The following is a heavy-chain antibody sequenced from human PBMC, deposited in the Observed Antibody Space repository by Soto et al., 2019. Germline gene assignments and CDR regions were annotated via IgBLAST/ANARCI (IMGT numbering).Heavy chain of an antibody. CDR3: ARCVRQLDLGYDYYAMDV. CDR1: GFPFRKNW. Sequence: PGGSLRLSCAGSGFPFRKNWMHWVRQAPGKGLVWVSRINTDGSSTNYADSVKGRFTISRDNAKNTVYLQLGSLRAEDTAVYYCARCVRQLDLGYDYYAMDVWGQGTTVTVSS. D-gene: IGHD6-6*01. CDR2: INTDGSST. V-gene: IGHV3-74*01. J-gene: IGHJ6*02.